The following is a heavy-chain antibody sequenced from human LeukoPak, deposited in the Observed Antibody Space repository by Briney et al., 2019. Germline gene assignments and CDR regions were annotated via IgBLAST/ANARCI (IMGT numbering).Heavy chain of an antibody. CDR1: EFTFSSYA. J-gene: IGHJ4*02. V-gene: IGHV3-23*01. D-gene: IGHD3-22*01. Sequence: PGGSLRLSCAASEFTFSSYAMSWVRQAPGKGLEWVSAISGSGGSTYYADSVKGRFTISRDNSKNTLYLQMNSLRVEDTAVYYCAKNPETSYDRSGYWDYWGQGTLVTVSS. CDR2: ISGSGGST. CDR3: AKNPETSYDRSGYWDY.